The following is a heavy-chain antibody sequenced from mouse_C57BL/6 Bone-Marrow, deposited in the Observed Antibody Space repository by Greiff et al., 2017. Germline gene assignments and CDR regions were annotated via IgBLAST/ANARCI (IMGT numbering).Heavy chain of an antibody. J-gene: IGHJ2*01. V-gene: IGHV5-4*01. CDR2: ISDGGSYT. CDR3: ARDDY. Sequence: EVHLVESGGGLVKPGGSLKLSCAASGFTFSSYAMSWVRQTPEKRLEWVATISDGGSYTYYPDNVKGRFTISRDNAKNNLYLQMSHLKSEDTAMYYCARDDYRGQGTTLTASS. CDR1: GFTFSSYA.